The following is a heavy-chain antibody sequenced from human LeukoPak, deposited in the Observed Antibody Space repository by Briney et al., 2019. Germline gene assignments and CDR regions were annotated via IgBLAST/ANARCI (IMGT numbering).Heavy chain of an antibody. D-gene: IGHD3-10*01. CDR2: IYHSGST. Sequence: SQTLSLTCTVSGGSISSGGYYWSWLRQPPGKGLEWIGYIYHSGSTYYNPSLKSRVTISVDRSKNQFSLKLSSVTAADTAMYYCARAAFIYGSVDAFDIWGQGTMVTVSS. CDR3: ARAAFIYGSVDAFDI. V-gene: IGHV4-30-2*01. CDR1: GGSISSGGYY. J-gene: IGHJ3*02.